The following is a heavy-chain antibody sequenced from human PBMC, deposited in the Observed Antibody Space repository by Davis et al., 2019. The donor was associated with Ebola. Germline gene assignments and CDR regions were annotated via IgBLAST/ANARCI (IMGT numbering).Heavy chain of an antibody. J-gene: IGHJ5*02. CDR1: GGSFSGDY. Sequence: MPSETLSLTCAVYGGSFSGDYWSWIRQPPGTGLEWIGEINHSGTTNHSPSLKNRVTMSVDTSKNQFSLNLSSVTAADTAVYYCARVDGKDWFDPWGRGTLVTVSS. D-gene: IGHD3/OR15-3a*01. CDR2: INHSGTT. CDR3: ARVDGKDWFDP. V-gene: IGHV4-34*01.